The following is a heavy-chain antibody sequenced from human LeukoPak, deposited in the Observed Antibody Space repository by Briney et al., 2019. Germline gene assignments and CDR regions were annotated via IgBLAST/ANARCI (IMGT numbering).Heavy chain of an antibody. J-gene: IGHJ3*02. CDR3: AKELRGFSIAAAGGAFDI. D-gene: IGHD6-13*01. CDR1: GFTVSSNY. CDR2: IYSGGST. V-gene: IGHV3-53*05. Sequence: GGSLRLSCAASGFTVSSNYMSWVRQAPGKGLEWVSVIYSGGSTYYADSVKGRFTISRDNSKNTLYLQMNSLRAEDTAVYYCAKELRGFSIAAAGGAFDIWGQGTMVTVSS.